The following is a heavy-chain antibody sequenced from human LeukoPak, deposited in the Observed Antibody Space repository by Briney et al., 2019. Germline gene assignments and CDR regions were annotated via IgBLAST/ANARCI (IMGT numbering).Heavy chain of an antibody. Sequence: ASVKVSCKASGYTFTSYGISWVRQAPGQGLEWMGWISAYNGNTNYAQKLQGRVTMTTDTSTSTAYMELRSLRSDDTAVYYCARVLGSLAVAGQYWFDPWGQGTLVTVSS. CDR3: ARVLGSLAVAGQYWFDP. J-gene: IGHJ5*02. V-gene: IGHV1-18*01. CDR1: GYTFTSYG. D-gene: IGHD6-19*01. CDR2: ISAYNGNT.